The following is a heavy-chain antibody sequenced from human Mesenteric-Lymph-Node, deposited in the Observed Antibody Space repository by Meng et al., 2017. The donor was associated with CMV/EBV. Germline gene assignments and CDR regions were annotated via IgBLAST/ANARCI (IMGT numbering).Heavy chain of an antibody. V-gene: IGHV4-59*01. Sequence: SETLSLTCTVSGGSISSYYWSWIRQPAGKGLEWIGYIYYSGSTNYNPSLKSRVTISVDTSKNQFSLKLSSVTAADTAVYYCARLGSLYCSSTSCYWGVDAFDIWGQGTMVTVSS. D-gene: IGHD2-2*01. CDR2: IYYSGST. CDR1: GGSISSYY. J-gene: IGHJ3*02. CDR3: ARLGSLYCSSTSCYWGVDAFDI.